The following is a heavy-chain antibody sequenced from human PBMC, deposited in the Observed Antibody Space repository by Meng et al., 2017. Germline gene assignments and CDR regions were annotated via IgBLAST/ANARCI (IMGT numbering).Heavy chain of an antibody. J-gene: IGHJ3*02. Sequence: SEILSPTGTVPGGSVSSGSYYWSWIRQPAGKGLEWIGRIYTSGSTNYNPSLKSRVTISVDTSKNQFSLKLSSVTAADTAVYYCASNTVTKVAFDIWGQGTMVTVSS. CDR3: ASNTVTKVAFDI. V-gene: IGHV4-61*02. CDR2: IYTSGST. D-gene: IGHD4-17*01. CDR1: GGSVSSGSYY.